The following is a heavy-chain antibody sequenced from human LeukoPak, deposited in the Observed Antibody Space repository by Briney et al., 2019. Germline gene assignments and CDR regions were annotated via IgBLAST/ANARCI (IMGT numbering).Heavy chain of an antibody. CDR3: ARGGGYSYGYSGDY. J-gene: IGHJ4*02. V-gene: IGHV1-2*02. D-gene: IGHD5-18*01. CDR1: GYTFTGYY. Sequence: ASVKVSCKASGYTFTGYYMHWVRQAPGQGLEWMGWINPNSGGTNYAQKFQGRVTMTRDTSISTAYMELSSLRSEDTAVYYCARGGGYSYGYSGDYWGQGTLVTVSS. CDR2: INPNSGGT.